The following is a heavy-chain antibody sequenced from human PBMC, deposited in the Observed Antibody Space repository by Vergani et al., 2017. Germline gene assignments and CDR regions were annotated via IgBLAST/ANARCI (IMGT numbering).Heavy chain of an antibody. D-gene: IGHD3-9*01. Sequence: QVQLVQSGAEVKKPGSSVKVSCKASGGTFSSYAISWVRQAPGQGLEWMGWISAYNGNTNYAQKLQGRVTMTTDTSTSTAYMELRSLRSDDTAVYYCARGYYDILSGYDPFDYWGQGTLVTVSS. CDR3: ARGYYDILSGYDPFDY. V-gene: IGHV1-18*01. J-gene: IGHJ4*02. CDR1: GGTFSSYA. CDR2: ISAYNGNT.